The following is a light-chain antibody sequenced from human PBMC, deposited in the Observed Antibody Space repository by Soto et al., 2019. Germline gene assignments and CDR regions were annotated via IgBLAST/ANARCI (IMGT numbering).Light chain of an antibody. CDR2: GAS. CDR3: QKYNTATQT. V-gene: IGKV3-15*01. Sequence: IGVTQSAATLSVSPGERATLSCRASQCFXSNFGWYKSKPGQAPRILXSGASTRATGIPARLSGSGSGTEFTLTISSLQHEDSENYYCQKYNTATQTFGQGTKVDI. CDR1: QCFXSN. J-gene: IGKJ1*01.